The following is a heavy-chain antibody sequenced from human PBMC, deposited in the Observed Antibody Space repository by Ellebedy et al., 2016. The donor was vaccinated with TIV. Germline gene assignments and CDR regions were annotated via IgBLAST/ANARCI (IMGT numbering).Heavy chain of an antibody. J-gene: IGHJ3*02. CDR3: AKDSSDSNYVEALEI. Sequence: GGSLRLXXAASGFTFSSYAMTWVRQAPGKGLEWVSSISGGAGRTHYTDSVRGRFTISRDDSKSTLYLQMNSLRADDTAAYFCAKDSSDSNYVEALEIWGQGTMVAVSS. V-gene: IGHV3-23*01. CDR1: GFTFSSYA. D-gene: IGHD4-11*01. CDR2: ISGGAGRT.